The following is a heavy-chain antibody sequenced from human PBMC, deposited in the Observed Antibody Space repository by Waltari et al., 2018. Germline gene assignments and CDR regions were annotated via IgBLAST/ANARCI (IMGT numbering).Heavy chain of an antibody. CDR3: ARGNIVGAKEYYFDY. CDR1: GGSISSGSYY. Sequence: QVQLQESGPGLVKPSQTLSLTCTVSGGSISSGSYYWSWIRQPAGKGLEWIGRIYTSGSTNYNPSHKRRVTISVETSKNQFSRKLSAVTAADTAVYYCARGNIVGAKEYYFDYWGQGTLVTVSS. V-gene: IGHV4-61*02. CDR2: IYTSGST. J-gene: IGHJ4*02. D-gene: IGHD3-22*01.